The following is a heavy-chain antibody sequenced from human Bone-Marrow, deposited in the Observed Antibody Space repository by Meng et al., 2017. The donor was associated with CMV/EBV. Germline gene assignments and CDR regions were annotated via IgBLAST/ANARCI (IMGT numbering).Heavy chain of an antibody. V-gene: IGHV3-13*01. D-gene: IGHD2-15*01. J-gene: IGHJ3*02. CDR3: ARARYCSGGSCDYAFDI. CDR2: IGTAGDT. CDR1: GFTFSSYD. Sequence: GGSLRLSCAASGFTFSSYDMHWVRQATGKGLEWVSAIGTAGDTYYPGSVKGRFTISRENANDSLYLQMNSLRAGDTAVYYCARARYCSGGSCDYAFDIWGQGTMVTVSS.